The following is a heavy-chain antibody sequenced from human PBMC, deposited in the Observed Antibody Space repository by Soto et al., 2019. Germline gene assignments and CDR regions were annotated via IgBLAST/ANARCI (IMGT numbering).Heavy chain of an antibody. CDR2: ISGSGGST. V-gene: IGHV3-23*01. CDR3: AKFYKYYYDSSSYYPFHDAFDI. D-gene: IGHD3-22*01. J-gene: IGHJ3*02. CDR1: GFTFSSYA. Sequence: GGSLRLSCAASGFTFSSYAMSWVRQAPGKGLEWVSAISGSGGSTYYADSVKGRFTISRDNSKNTLYLQMNSLRAEDTDVYYCAKFYKYYYDSSSYYPFHDAFDIWGQGTMVTVSS.